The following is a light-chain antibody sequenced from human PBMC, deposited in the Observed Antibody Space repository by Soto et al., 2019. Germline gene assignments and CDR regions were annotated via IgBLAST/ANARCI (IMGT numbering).Light chain of an antibody. CDR2: GAS. V-gene: IGKV3-20*01. Sequence: EIVLTQSPGTLSLSPGERATLSCRASQSVSSSYLAWYQQKPGQAPRLLIYGASSRATGIPERFSGSGSGADFTLTISRLEPDDFAVYYCQQYGGTPLFTFGPGTKVDIK. CDR3: QQYGGTPLFT. CDR1: QSVSSSY. J-gene: IGKJ3*01.